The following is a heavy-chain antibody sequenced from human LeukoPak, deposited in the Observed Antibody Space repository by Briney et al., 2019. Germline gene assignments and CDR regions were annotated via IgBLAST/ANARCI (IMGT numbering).Heavy chain of an antibody. Sequence: SETLSLTCTVSGDSISSGDYYWSWIRQPPGKGLEWIGYIYYSGSTNYNPSLKSRVTISVDTSKNQFSLKLSSVTAADTAVYYCARYNYDFWSGYSKWFDPWGQGTLVTVSS. V-gene: IGHV4-61*08. CDR1: GDSISSGDYY. CDR2: IYYSGST. D-gene: IGHD3-3*01. CDR3: ARYNYDFWSGYSKWFDP. J-gene: IGHJ5*02.